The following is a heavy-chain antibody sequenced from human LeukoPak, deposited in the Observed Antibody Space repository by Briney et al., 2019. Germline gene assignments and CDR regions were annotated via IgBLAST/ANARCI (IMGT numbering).Heavy chain of an antibody. D-gene: IGHD1-14*01. CDR3: ARSAVLDPRNPFDY. CDR1: GGSISSSNW. Sequence: SETLSLTCAVSGGSISSSNWWSWVRQPPGKGLEWIGEIYHSGSTNYNPSLKSRVTISVDKSKNQFSLKLSSVTAADTAVYYCARSAVLDPRNPFDYWGQGTLVTVSS. V-gene: IGHV4-4*02. J-gene: IGHJ4*02. CDR2: IYHSGST.